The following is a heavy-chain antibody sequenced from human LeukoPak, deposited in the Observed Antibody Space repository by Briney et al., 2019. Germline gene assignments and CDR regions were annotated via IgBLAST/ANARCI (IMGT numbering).Heavy chain of an antibody. D-gene: IGHD2-2*01. CDR1: GFTFSTYS. J-gene: IGHJ4*02. CDR2: ISSSSIYI. CDR3: ARDWYHAIDY. Sequence: PGGSLRLSCAASGFTFSTYSMNWVRQAPGKGLEWVSSISSSSIYIYYADSVKGRFTISRDNAKNSLYLQMNSLRAEDTAVYYCARDWYHAIDYWGQGTLVTVSS. V-gene: IGHV3-21*01.